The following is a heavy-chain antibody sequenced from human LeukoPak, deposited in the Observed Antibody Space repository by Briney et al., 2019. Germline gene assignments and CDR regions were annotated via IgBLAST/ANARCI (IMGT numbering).Heavy chain of an antibody. J-gene: IGHJ5*02. D-gene: IGHD3-3*01. Sequence: GGSLRLSCAASGFTFSSYGMHWVRQAPGKGLEWVAVISYDGSNKYYADSVKGRFTISRDNSKNTLYLQMNSLRAEDTAVYYCAKDIRSDFWSGYHHNWFDPWGQGTLVTVSS. CDR1: GFTFSSYG. CDR2: ISYDGSNK. CDR3: AKDIRSDFWSGYHHNWFDP. V-gene: IGHV3-30*18.